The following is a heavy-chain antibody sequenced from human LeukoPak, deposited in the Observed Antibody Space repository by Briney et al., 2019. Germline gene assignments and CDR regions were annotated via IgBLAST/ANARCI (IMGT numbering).Heavy chain of an antibody. Sequence: SETLSLTCAVYGGSFSGYYWSWIRQPPGKGLEWIGEINHSGSTNYNPSLKSRVTISVDPSKNQFSLKLSSVTAADTAVYYCARGQSQNYYDSSGYPDYWGQGTLVTVSS. D-gene: IGHD3-22*01. V-gene: IGHV4-34*01. CDR3: ARGQSQNYYDSSGYPDY. CDR1: GGSFSGYY. CDR2: INHSGST. J-gene: IGHJ4*02.